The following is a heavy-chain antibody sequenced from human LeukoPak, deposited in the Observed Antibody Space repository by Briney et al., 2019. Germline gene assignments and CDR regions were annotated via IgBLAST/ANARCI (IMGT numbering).Heavy chain of an antibody. Sequence: SETLSLTCTVSGGSISSSSYYWGWIRQPPGKELEWIGSIYYSGSTYYNPSLKSRVTISVDTSKNQFSLKLSSVTAADTAVYYCARGYQLLWDYDYWGQGTLVTVSS. CDR1: GGSISSSSYY. CDR2: IYYSGST. CDR3: ARGYQLLWDYDY. V-gene: IGHV4-39*07. J-gene: IGHJ4*02. D-gene: IGHD2-2*01.